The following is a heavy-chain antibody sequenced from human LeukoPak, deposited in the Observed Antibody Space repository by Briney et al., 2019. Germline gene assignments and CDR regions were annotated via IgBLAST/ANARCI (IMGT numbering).Heavy chain of an antibody. J-gene: IGHJ4*02. CDR3: AKDMYSSSSGGDY. CDR2: ISWNSGSI. V-gene: IGHV3-9*01. Sequence: GGSLRLSCAAPGFTFDDYAMHWVRQAPGKGLEWVSGISWNSGSIGYADSVKGRFTISRDNAKNSLYLQMNSLRAEDTALYYCAKDMYSSSSGGDYWGQGTLVTVSS. CDR1: GFTFDDYA. D-gene: IGHD6-6*01.